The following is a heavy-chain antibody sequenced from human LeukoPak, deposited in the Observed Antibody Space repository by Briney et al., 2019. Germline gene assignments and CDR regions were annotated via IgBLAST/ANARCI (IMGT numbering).Heavy chain of an antibody. CDR1: GFSVSSNY. Sequence: GGSLRLSCAASGFSVSSNYMSWVRQAPGKGLEWVSVIYWAGSTYYADSVKGRFTISRVNTKNTLYLQMNSLRAEDTAVYYCAKGDYGDYFDYWGQGTLVTVSS. J-gene: IGHJ4*02. D-gene: IGHD4-17*01. CDR2: IYWAGST. V-gene: IGHV3-53*01. CDR3: AKGDYGDYFDY.